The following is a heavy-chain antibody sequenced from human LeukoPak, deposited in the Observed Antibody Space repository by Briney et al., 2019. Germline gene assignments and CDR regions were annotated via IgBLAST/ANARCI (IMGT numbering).Heavy chain of an antibody. D-gene: IGHD3-22*01. CDR3: ARAQYYYDSSGYSDY. CDR1: GYTFTGYY. CDR2: INPNSGGT. V-gene: IGHV1-2*02. J-gene: IGHJ4*02. Sequence: ASVKVSCKASGYTFTGYYMHWVRQAPGQGLEWMGWINPNSGGTNYAQKFQGRVTMTRDTSISTAYMELSRLRSDDTAVYYCARAQYYYDSSGYSDYWGQGALVTVSS.